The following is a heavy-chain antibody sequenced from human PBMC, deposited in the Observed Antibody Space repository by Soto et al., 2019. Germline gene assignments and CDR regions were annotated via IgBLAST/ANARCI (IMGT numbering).Heavy chain of an antibody. J-gene: IGHJ4*02. CDR2: ISAYNGNT. CDR1: GYTFSSYH. Sequence: QIQLVQSGAEVKKPGASVKVSCKASGYTFSSYHITWVRQAPGQGLEWMGWISAYNGNTNYAQNLQGRVTMTTDPSTSTAYMELRTLRSDDTAVYYCARDLPPVDYWGQGTLVTVSS. V-gene: IGHV1-18*01. CDR3: ARDLPPVDY.